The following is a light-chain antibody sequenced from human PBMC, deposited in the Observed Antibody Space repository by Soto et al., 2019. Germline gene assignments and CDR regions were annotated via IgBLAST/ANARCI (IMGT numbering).Light chain of an antibody. CDR2: DAS. V-gene: IGKV3-11*01. Sequence: EVVLTQSPPTLSLSPGERATLSCRASQSVSIYLAWYQQKPGQAPRLLIYDASNRATGIPARFSGSGSGTDFTLTISSLEPEDFAVYYCQQRSNWPLTFGGGTKVEIK. CDR3: QQRSNWPLT. CDR1: QSVSIY. J-gene: IGKJ4*01.